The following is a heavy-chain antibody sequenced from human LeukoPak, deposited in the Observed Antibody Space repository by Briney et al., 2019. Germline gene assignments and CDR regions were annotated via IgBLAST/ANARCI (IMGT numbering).Heavy chain of an antibody. J-gene: IGHJ4*02. CDR3: TTSDSSGWSFDY. V-gene: IGHV3-15*01. D-gene: IGHD6-19*01. Sequence: GGSLRLSCAASGFTFSSAWMSWVRQAPGKGLEWVGRIKSKTDGGTTDYAAPVKGRFTISRDDSKNTLYLQMNSLKTEDTAVYYCTTSDSSGWSFDYWGQGTLVTVSS. CDR2: IKSKTDGGTT. CDR1: GFTFSSAW.